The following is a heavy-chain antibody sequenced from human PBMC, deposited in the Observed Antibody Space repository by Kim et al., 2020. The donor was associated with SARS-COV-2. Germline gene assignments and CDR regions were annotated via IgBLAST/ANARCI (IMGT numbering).Heavy chain of an antibody. Sequence: GGSLRLSCAASGFTFSSYSMNWVRQAPGKGLEWVSSISSSSSYIYYADSVKGRFTISRDNAENSLYLQMNSLRAEDTAVYYCASEPSSSWQPSEAGNWGQGTLVTVSS. J-gene: IGHJ4*02. CDR2: ISSSSSYI. CDR3: ASEPSSSWQPSEAGN. CDR1: GFTFSSYS. V-gene: IGHV3-21*01. D-gene: IGHD6-13*01.